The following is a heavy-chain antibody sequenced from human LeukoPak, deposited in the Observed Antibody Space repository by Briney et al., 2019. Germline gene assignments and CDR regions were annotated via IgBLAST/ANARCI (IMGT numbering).Heavy chain of an antibody. D-gene: IGHD3-22*01. V-gene: IGHV4-4*07. Sequence: SETLSLTCTVSGGSISSYYWSWIRQPAGKGLEWIGRIDTSGSTNYNPSLKSRVTISVDKSKNQFSLKLSSVTAADTAVYYCARDLGYYDTDYWGQGTLVTVSS. CDR2: IDTSGST. CDR1: GGSISSYY. J-gene: IGHJ4*02. CDR3: ARDLGYYDTDY.